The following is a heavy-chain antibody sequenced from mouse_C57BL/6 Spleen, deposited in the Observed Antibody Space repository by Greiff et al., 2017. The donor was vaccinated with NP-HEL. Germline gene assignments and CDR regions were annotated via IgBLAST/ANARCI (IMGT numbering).Heavy chain of an antibody. CDR1: GYTFTSYW. D-gene: IGHD2-2*01. CDR2: IDPSDSYT. Sequence: VQLQQSGAELVMPGASVKLSCKASGYTFTSYWMHWVKQRPGQGLEWIGEIDPSDSYTNYNQKFKGKSTLTVDKSSSTAYMQLSSLTSEDSAVYYCARWRLRLYAMDYWGQGTSVTVSS. V-gene: IGHV1-69*01. J-gene: IGHJ4*01. CDR3: ARWRLRLYAMDY.